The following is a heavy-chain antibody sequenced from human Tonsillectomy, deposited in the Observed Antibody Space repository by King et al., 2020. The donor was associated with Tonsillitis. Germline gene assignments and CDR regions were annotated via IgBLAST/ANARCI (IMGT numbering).Heavy chain of an antibody. CDR3: AREIADLYYFDY. CDR2: IYSGGST. D-gene: IGHD6-13*01. CDR1: GFTVSSNY. V-gene: IGHV3-66*01. J-gene: IGHJ4*02. Sequence: VQLVESGGGLVQPGGSLRLSCAASGFTVSSNYMSWVRQAPGKGLEWVAVIYSGGSTYYADTVKGRFTISRDNSKNTLYLQMNSLRAEDTAVYYGAREIADLYYFDYWGQGTLVTVSS.